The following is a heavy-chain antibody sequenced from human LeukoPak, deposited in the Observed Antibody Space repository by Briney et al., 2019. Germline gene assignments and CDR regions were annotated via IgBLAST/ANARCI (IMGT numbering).Heavy chain of an antibody. V-gene: IGHV4-38-2*01. CDR1: GYSISSGYY. D-gene: IGHD4-17*01. CDR2: IYHSGNT. CDR3: ARPKYGDAAYFAL. J-gene: IGHJ2*01. Sequence: SETLSLTYAVSGYSISSGYYWGWIRQPPGKGLEWIGSIYHSGNTYYNPSLKSRVTISVDKSKNQFFLKVTSVAAADAAVYYCARPKYGDAAYFALWGRGALVTRSS.